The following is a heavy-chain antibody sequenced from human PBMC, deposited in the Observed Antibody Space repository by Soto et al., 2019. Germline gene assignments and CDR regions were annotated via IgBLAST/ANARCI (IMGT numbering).Heavy chain of an antibody. D-gene: IGHD3-10*01. V-gene: IGHV3-21*01. Sequence: GGSLRLSCAASGFTFSSYSMNWVRQAPGKVLEWVSSISSSSSYIYYADSVKGRFTISRDNAKNSQYLQMNSLRAEDTAVYYCARDLGGPMVRGVITAYFDYWGQGTLVTVSS. J-gene: IGHJ4*02. CDR1: GFTFSSYS. CDR3: ARDLGGPMVRGVITAYFDY. CDR2: ISSSSSYI.